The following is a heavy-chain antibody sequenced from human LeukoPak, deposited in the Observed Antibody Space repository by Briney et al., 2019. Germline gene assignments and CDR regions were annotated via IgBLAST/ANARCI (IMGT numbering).Heavy chain of an antibody. CDR2: ISYDGSNK. CDR3: ARGGMINPTPVDY. J-gene: IGHJ4*02. D-gene: IGHD3-22*01. CDR1: GFTFSSYA. V-gene: IGHV3-30-3*01. Sequence: GGSLRLSCAASGFTFSSYAMHWVRQAPGKGLEWVAVISYDGSNKYYADSVKGRFTTSRDNSKNTLYLQMNSLRAEDTAVYYCARGGMINPTPVDYWGQGTLVTVSS.